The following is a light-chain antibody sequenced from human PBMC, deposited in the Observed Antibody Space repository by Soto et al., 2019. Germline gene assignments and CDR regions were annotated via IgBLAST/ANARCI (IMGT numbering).Light chain of an antibody. CDR1: QGMRND. J-gene: IGKJ1*01. CDR2: AAS. V-gene: IGKV1-17*01. Sequence: DIQMTQSPSSLSASVGDRVTITCRALQGMRNDLGWYQLKPGKAPKRLIYAASTLQSGVPSRFTGSLSGIELALAVRSLQPEESATYYCLQHSSFPWTFGQGTKLDIK. CDR3: LQHSSFPWT.